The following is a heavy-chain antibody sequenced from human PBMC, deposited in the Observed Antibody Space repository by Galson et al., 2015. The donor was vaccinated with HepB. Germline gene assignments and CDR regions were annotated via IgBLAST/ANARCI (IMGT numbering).Heavy chain of an antibody. CDR1: GFTFSSYE. CDR3: ARAHPSSGWYSYYGMDV. V-gene: IGHV3-48*03. J-gene: IGHJ6*02. CDR2: ISSSGSTI. Sequence: SLRLSCAASGFTFSSYEMNWVRQAPGKGLEWVSYISSSGSTIYYADSVKGRFTISRDNAKNSLYLQMNSLRAEDTAVYYCARAHPSSGWYSYYGMDVWGQGTTVTVSS. D-gene: IGHD6-19*01.